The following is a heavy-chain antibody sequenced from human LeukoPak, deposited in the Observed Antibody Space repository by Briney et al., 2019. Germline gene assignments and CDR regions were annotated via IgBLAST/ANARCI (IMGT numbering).Heavy chain of an antibody. CDR1: GFMFSGSV. D-gene: IGHD3-22*01. V-gene: IGHV3-7*01. J-gene: IGHJ3*01. CDR2: IKQDGKTK. Sequence: PGGSLRLSCAASGFMFSGSVMSWVRQAPGQGLEWVANIKQDGKTKDYLDSVKARFTIFRDNVQNSLYLEMNNLRAEDTAVYYCARDPYYDGPSFGAFDFWGHGTAVTVSS. CDR3: ARDPYYDGPSFGAFDF.